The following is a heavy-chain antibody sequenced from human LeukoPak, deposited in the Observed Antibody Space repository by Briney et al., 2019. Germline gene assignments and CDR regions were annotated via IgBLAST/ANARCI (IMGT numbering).Heavy chain of an antibody. CDR3: ARDRLDAFDI. Sequence: GGSLRLSCAASGFTFSSYAMHWVRQAPGKGLEWVAVISYDGSNKYYADSVKGRFTISRDNSKNTLYLQMNSLRVEDTAVYYCARDRLDAFDIWGQGTMVTVSS. CDR2: ISYDGSNK. CDR1: GFTFSSYA. V-gene: IGHV3-30-3*01. D-gene: IGHD6-6*01. J-gene: IGHJ3*02.